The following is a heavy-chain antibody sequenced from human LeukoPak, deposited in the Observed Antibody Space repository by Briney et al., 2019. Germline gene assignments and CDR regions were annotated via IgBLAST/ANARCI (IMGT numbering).Heavy chain of an antibody. CDR1: GFTFSSYS. J-gene: IGHJ4*02. Sequence: GGSLRLSCAASGFTFSSYSMNWVRQAPGKGLEWVSSISSSSSYIYYADSVKGRFTISRDNAKNSLCLQMNSLRAEDTAVYYCARDKDYGSGSYYLGAWGYWGQGTLVTVSS. CDR2: ISSSSSYI. D-gene: IGHD3-10*01. CDR3: ARDKDYGSGSYYLGAWGY. V-gene: IGHV3-21*01.